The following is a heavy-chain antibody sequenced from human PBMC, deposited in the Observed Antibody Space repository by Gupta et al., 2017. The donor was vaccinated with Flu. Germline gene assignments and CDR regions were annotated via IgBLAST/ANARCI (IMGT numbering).Heavy chain of an antibody. V-gene: IGHV3-23*01. CDR2: ISGSGGST. J-gene: IGHJ4*02. CDR3: AKAKVVSEKSGPDY. Sequence: EVQLLESGGGLVQPGGSLRLSCAASGFTFSSYAMSWVRQAPGKGLEWVSAISGSGGSTYYADSGKGRFTISRDNSKNTLYLQMNSLRAEDTAVYYCAKAKVVSEKSGPDYWGQGTLVTVSS. D-gene: IGHD2-15*01. CDR1: GFTFSSYA.